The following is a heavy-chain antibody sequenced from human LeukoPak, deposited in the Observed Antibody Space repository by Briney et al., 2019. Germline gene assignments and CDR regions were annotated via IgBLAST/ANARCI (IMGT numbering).Heavy chain of an antibody. Sequence: ASVKVSCKASGYSFIKYDMNWVRQAPGQGLEWMGWINTNTGNPTYAQGFTGRFVFSLDTSVSTAYLQISSLKAEDTAVYYCARNNADGEGRSSYWGQGTLVTVSS. CDR2: INTNTGNP. CDR1: GYSFIKYD. CDR3: ARNNADGEGRSSY. D-gene: IGHD3-10*01. V-gene: IGHV7-4-1*02. J-gene: IGHJ4*02.